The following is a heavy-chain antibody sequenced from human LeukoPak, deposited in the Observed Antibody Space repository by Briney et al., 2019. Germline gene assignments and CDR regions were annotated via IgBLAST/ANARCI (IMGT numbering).Heavy chain of an antibody. CDR1: GLTFSDYH. V-gene: IGHV3-11*01. D-gene: IGHD3-10*01. J-gene: IGHJ4*02. CDR2: ISSSGANT. CDR3: ARLGTGNYFVDC. Sequence: GGPLRLSCAASGLTFSDYHMTWPPQAPGKGLEWVAYISSSGANTYYEGSVKGRFNISMDKDKNSLYVEMTGVRAEDTGVYYCARLGTGNYFVDCGGRGTVVAVSS.